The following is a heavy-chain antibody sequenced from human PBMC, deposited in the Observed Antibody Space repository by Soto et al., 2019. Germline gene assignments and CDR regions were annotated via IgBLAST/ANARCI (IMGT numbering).Heavy chain of an antibody. V-gene: IGHV4-61*01. Sequence: SETLSLTCTVSGGSVSSGSYYWSWIRQPPGKGLEWIGYIYYSGSTNYNPSLKSRVTISVDTSKNQFSLKLSSVTAADTAVYYCARGPPSRIAAAGTYYYYGMDVWGQGTTVTVPS. D-gene: IGHD6-13*01. J-gene: IGHJ6*02. CDR3: ARGPPSRIAAAGTYYYYGMDV. CDR1: GGSVSSGSYY. CDR2: IYYSGST.